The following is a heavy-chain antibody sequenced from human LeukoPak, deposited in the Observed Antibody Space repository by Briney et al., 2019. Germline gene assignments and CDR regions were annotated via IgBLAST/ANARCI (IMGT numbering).Heavy chain of an antibody. V-gene: IGHV3-74*01. Sequence: GGSLRLSSATSGFTFSTYWMHWVRQTPGKELEWVARINSDGRTTVYADSVRGRFAISRDNAKNTLYLQMNSLRAEDTAVYYCTSDSPDYGMDVWGQGTTVIVPS. J-gene: IGHJ6*02. CDR2: INSDGRTT. CDR1: GFTFSTYW. CDR3: TSDSPDYGMDV.